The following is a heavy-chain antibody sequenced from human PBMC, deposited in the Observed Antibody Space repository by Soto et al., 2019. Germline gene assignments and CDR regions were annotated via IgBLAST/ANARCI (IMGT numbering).Heavy chain of an antibody. V-gene: IGHV1-8*01. D-gene: IGHD4-17*01. J-gene: IGHJ4*02. CDR1: GYTFTNFD. CDR3: ARGRGDYTKTFDY. Sequence: QVHLVQSGAEVKKPGASVKVSCKASGYTFTNFDINWVRQATGQGLEWVGWMNPDSGNTDYAQKCQGRVTMTRNTSISTAYMELSSLRSEDTAVYYCARGRGDYTKTFDYWGQGTLVTVSS. CDR2: MNPDSGNT.